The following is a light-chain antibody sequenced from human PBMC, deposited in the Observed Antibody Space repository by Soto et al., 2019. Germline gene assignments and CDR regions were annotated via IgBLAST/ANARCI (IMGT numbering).Light chain of an antibody. Sequence: EIVLTQSPGTLSLSPGERATLSCRASQSVGNNNLAWYQQKPGQAPRLLIYDASKRATGIPDRFSGSGSGTDFTLTISSLEPEDSAVYYCQQRRAWPRVFGGGTRME. CDR3: QQRRAWPRV. V-gene: IGKV3D-20*02. CDR1: QSVGNNN. J-gene: IGKJ4*01. CDR2: DAS.